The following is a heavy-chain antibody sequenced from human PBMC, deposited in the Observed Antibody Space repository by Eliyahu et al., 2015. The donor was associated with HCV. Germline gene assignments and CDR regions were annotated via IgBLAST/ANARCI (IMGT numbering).Heavy chain of an antibody. CDR3: ARESRRLAIYAFDI. CDR2: XNPNRDXDP. D-gene: IGHD3-9*01. Sequence: QVQLVQSGAXVKKPGASIKVSCKTSGYTFTDSYIHWMRQAPGQGLEWMGWXNPNRDXDPRYAPKXQGRVTMTRDTSIKTGYMELTSLTSDDTAMYYCARESRRLAIYAFDIWGQGTMVTVSS. J-gene: IGHJ3*02. CDR1: GYTFTDSY. V-gene: IGHV1-2*02.